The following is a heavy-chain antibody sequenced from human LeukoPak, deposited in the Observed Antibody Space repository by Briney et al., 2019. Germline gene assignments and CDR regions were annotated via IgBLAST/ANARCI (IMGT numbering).Heavy chain of an antibody. CDR2: ISSSGSTI. CDR1: GFTFSSYE. Sequence: GGSLRLSCAASGFTFSSYEMNWVRQAPGKGLDWVSYISSSGSTIYYADSVKGRFTISRDNAKNSLYLQMNSLRAEDTAVYYCARVYSYGLRYWGQGTLVTVSS. CDR3: ARVYSYGLRY. J-gene: IGHJ4*02. V-gene: IGHV3-48*03. D-gene: IGHD5-18*01.